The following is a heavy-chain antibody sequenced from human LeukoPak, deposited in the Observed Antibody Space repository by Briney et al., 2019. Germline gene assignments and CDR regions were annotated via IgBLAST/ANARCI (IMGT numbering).Heavy chain of an antibody. CDR3: ARGGFYGHPFDF. D-gene: IGHD3-10*01. CDR1: GGSIDNSIYY. Sequence: SETLSLTCTVSGGSIDNSIYYWGWIRQSPGKGLEWIGSIYYTGTTNYNPSLESRVTISVDASNNQVSLTLNSVTAADTAVYFCARGGFYGHPFDFGGQGTLVTVSS. J-gene: IGHJ4*02. CDR2: IYYTGTT. V-gene: IGHV4-39*07.